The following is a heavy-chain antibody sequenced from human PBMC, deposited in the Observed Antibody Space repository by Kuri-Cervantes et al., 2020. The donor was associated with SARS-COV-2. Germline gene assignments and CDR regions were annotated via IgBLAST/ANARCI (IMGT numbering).Heavy chain of an antibody. J-gene: IGHJ6*02. D-gene: IGHD1-26*01. Sequence: PSVKVSCKASGGTFSSYAISWVRQAPGQGPEWMGGIIPIFGTANYAQKFRGRVTITADKSTSTAYMELSSLRSEDTAVYYCVKWGELLRSRYYYYGMDVWGQGTTVTVSS. CDR2: IIPIFGTA. V-gene: IGHV1-69*06. CDR1: GGTFSSYA. CDR3: VKWGELLRSRYYYYGMDV.